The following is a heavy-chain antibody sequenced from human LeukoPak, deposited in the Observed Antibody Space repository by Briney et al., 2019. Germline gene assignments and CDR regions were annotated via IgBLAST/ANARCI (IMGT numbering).Heavy chain of an antibody. J-gene: IGHJ3*02. D-gene: IGHD5-24*01. CDR2: IYYSGST. CDR3: ARGNYLDAFDI. V-gene: IGHV4-59*12. Sequence: KASETLSLTCTVSGGSISSYYWSWIRQPPGKGLEWIGYIYYSGSTYYNPSLKSRVTISVDTSKNQFSLKLSSVTAADTAVYYCARGNYLDAFDIWGQGTMVTVSS. CDR1: GGSISSYY.